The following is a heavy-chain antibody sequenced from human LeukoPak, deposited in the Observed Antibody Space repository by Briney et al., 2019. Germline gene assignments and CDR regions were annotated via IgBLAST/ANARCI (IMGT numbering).Heavy chain of an antibody. CDR2: VYFTGST. Sequence: PSETLSLTCTVSSGSISNYYWSWLRQPPGKGLEWVGNVYFTGSTNYNPSLKSRVTISVDTSKNQFSLKLSSVTAADTAVYYCARLTVGAAYYFNYWGQGTLVTASS. D-gene: IGHD1-26*01. CDR3: ARLTVGAAYYFNY. CDR1: SGSISNYY. J-gene: IGHJ4*02. V-gene: IGHV4-59*01.